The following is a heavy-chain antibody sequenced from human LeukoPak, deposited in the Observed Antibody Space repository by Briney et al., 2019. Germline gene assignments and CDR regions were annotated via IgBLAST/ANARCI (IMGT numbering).Heavy chain of an antibody. CDR3: ARDGAESSRNYYFYMDV. J-gene: IGHJ6*03. CDR1: DYSINSGYY. CDR2: IHHSGTT. Sequence: PSETLSLTCTVSDYSINSGYYWGWIRQPPGKGLEWIGSIHHSGTTYYNRSLKSRITISVDTSKNQFFLKLSSVTAADTAVYYCARDGAESSRNYYFYMDVWSKGTTVTVSS. D-gene: IGHD3-10*01. V-gene: IGHV4-38-2*02.